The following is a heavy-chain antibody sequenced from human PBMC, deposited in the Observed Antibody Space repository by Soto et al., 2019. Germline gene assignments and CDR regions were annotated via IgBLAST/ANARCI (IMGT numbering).Heavy chain of an antibody. Sequence: ASVKVSCKASGYTFTSYGISWVRQAPGQGLEWMGWISAYNGNTNYAQKLQGRVTMTTDTSTSTAYMELRSLRADDTAMYYCAGAYCITTTCYWGPGHWGQGTLVTVSS. J-gene: IGHJ4*02. D-gene: IGHD2-2*01. CDR3: AGAYCITTTCYWGPGH. CDR1: GYTFTSYG. V-gene: IGHV1-18*01. CDR2: ISAYNGNT.